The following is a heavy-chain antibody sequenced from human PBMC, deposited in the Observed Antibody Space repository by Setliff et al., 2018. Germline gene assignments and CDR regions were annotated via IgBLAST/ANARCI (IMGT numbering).Heavy chain of an antibody. CDR3: ARKGISALSGAFDM. D-gene: IGHD1-26*01. Sequence: SETLSLTCTVSGGSIRSGNDLWSWLRQSPGKGLEWIAYISAYTGRAYYNPSLQSRAALSADTFKNQFSLKLSSVTAADTAVYYCARKGISALSGAFDMWGQGTMVTV. CDR1: GGSIRSGNDL. CDR2: ISAYTGRA. J-gene: IGHJ3*02. V-gene: IGHV4-30-4*01.